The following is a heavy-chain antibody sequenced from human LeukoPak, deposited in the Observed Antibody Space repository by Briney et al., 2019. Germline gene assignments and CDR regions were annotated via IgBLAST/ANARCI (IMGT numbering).Heavy chain of an antibody. CDR3: ARSYYSHNWFDP. V-gene: IGHV4-59*11. Sequence: PSETLSLTCTVSGGSISSHYWSWIRQPPGKGLEWIGYIYYSGSTNYNPSLKSRVTISVDTSKNQFSLKLSSVTAADTAVYYCARSYYSHNWFDPWGQGTLVTVSS. CDR1: GGSISSHY. J-gene: IGHJ5*02. D-gene: IGHD4-11*01. CDR2: IYYSGST.